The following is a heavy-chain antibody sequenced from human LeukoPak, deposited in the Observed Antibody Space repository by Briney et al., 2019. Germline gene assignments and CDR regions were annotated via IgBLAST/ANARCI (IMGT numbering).Heavy chain of an antibody. CDR3: ATVGIQGVIINVMYNWFDP. CDR2: FVPEDGET. D-gene: IGHD3-10*01. Sequence: ASVKVSCKVSGYTLTDLTMHWVRQAPGKGLEWMGGFVPEDGETIYAQKFQGRVTMTEDTSTDTAYMELSSLRSEDTAVYYCATVGIQGVIINVMYNWFDPWGEGTLVTVSS. CDR1: GYTLTDLT. J-gene: IGHJ5*02. V-gene: IGHV1-24*01.